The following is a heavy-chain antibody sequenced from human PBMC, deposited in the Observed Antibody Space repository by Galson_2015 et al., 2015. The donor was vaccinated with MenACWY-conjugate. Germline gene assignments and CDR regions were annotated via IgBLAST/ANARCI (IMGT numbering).Heavy chain of an antibody. Sequence: SLRLSCAASGFTVSSGYMTWVRQAPGKGLEWVSVIYRGDKTYYADSVKGRFTISRDNSESTLYLQMNSLRAEDTAVYYCARDSSGRITSNYGMDVWGQGTTVTVSS. V-gene: IGHV3-66*01. CDR3: ARDSSGRITSNYGMDV. CDR2: IYRGDKT. D-gene: IGHD3-3*01. CDR1: GFTVSSGY. J-gene: IGHJ6*02.